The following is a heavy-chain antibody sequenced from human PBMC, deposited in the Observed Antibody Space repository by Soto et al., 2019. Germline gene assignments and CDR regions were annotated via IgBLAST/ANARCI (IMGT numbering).Heavy chain of an antibody. J-gene: IGHJ4*02. Sequence: GGSLRLSCAASGFTVSSNYMSWVRQAPGKGLEWVSVIYSGGSTYYADSVKGRFTISRDNSKNTLYLQMNSLRAEDTAVYYCAPFYCSGGSCRDYWGQGTLVTVSS. D-gene: IGHD2-15*01. CDR2: IYSGGST. CDR3: APFYCSGGSCRDY. CDR1: GFTVSSNY. V-gene: IGHV3-66*01.